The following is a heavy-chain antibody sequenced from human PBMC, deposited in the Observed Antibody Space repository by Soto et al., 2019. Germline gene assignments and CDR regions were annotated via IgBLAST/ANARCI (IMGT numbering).Heavy chain of an antibody. D-gene: IGHD5-12*01. J-gene: IGHJ6*02. CDR2: IYYSGST. CDR1: VGSSSSSSYY. Sequence: AETLPLTCAVSVGSSSSSSYYWCWIRQPPGKGLEWIGSIYYSGSTYYNTSLKSRVTISVDTSKNQFSLKLSSVTAADTAVYYCARRPRRLYCGYDRNTHSFYYGMDVFGQGTTVTFSS. V-gene: IGHV4-39*01. CDR3: ARRPRRLYCGYDRNTHSFYYGMDV.